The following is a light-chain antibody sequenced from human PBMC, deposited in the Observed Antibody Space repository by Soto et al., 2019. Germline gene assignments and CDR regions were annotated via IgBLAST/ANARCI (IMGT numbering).Light chain of an antibody. J-gene: IGKJ1*01. CDR1: QSVSNRY. CDR3: QQYGRSPRGT. Sequence: EVVLTQSPGTLSLSPGERATLSCRASQSVSNRYLAWYQQKPGQAPRLLIYGASSRATGIPDRFSGSGSGTDFTLTISRLEPEDFAVYYCQQYGRSPRGTFGQGTKVEIK. V-gene: IGKV3-20*01. CDR2: GAS.